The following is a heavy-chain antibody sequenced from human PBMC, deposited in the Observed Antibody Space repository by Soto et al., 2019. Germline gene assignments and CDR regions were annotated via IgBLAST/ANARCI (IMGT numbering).Heavy chain of an antibody. CDR1: GGSFSSYA. CDR3: ARRGSAYYYYGMDV. J-gene: IGHJ6*02. D-gene: IGHD3-10*01. CDR2: ISAYNGNT. Sequence: ASVKLSCKASGGSFSSYAISWVRQAPGQGLEWMGWISAYNGNTNYAQKLQGRVTMTTDTSTSTAYMELRSLRSDDTAVYYCARRGSAYYYYGMDVWGQGTTVTVSS. V-gene: IGHV1-18*01.